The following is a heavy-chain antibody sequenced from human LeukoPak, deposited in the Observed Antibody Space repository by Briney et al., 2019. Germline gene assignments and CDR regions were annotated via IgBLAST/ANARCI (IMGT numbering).Heavy chain of an antibody. CDR2: ISSSSSYI. Sequence: GGSLRLSCAASGFTFSSYSMYWVRQAPGKGLEWVSSISSSSSYIYYADSVKGRFTISRDNAKNSLYLQMNSLRAEDTAVYYCATLTAANNWFDPWGQGTLVTVSS. D-gene: IGHD6-13*01. J-gene: IGHJ5*02. CDR1: GFTFSSYS. V-gene: IGHV3-21*01. CDR3: ATLTAANNWFDP.